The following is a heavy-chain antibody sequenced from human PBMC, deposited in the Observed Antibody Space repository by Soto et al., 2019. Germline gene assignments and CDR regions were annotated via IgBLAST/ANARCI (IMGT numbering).Heavy chain of an antibody. Sequence: EVQLLESGGGLVQPGGSLRLSCAASGFTFSSYAMSWVRQAPGKGLEWVSAISGRGGSTYYADSVKGRFTISRDNSKNTLYLQMNSLRADDTAVYYCAKDSSLWTAAGRIAVAGTGFDYWGQGTLVTVSS. CDR3: AKDSSLWTAAGRIAVAGTGFDY. D-gene: IGHD6-19*01. CDR2: ISGRGGST. CDR1: GFTFSSYA. V-gene: IGHV3-23*01. J-gene: IGHJ4*02.